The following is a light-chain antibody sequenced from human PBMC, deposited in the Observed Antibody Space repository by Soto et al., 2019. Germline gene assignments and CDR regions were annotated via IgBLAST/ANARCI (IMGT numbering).Light chain of an antibody. CDR3: HQRQSWPRT. J-gene: IGKJ1*01. CDR2: QTS. V-gene: IGKV3-11*01. Sequence: EIVLTQSPATLSSFPGDRFTLSCRASQYINTRLAWYQHRPGQAPRLLIYQTSIRAAGIPARFSASGTGTDFTLTISDVQPEDFAVYYWHQRQSWPRTFGQGTKVDIK. CDR1: QYINTR.